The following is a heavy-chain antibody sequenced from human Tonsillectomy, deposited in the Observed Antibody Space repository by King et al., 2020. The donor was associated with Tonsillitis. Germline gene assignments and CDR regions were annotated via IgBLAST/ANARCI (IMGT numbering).Heavy chain of an antibody. CDR3: ARRMIGVVPSAGGFDY. Sequence: VQLVESGGGVVQPGRSLRLSCAASGFTFSNYAMHWVRQAPGKGLEWVAVISYDGSNRYSVDSVKGRFTISRDNSKNTLYLQMNSLKTEDTALYYCARRMIGVVPSAGGFDYWGQGTLVTVSS. CDR2: ISYDGSNR. D-gene: IGHD3-22*01. J-gene: IGHJ4*02. CDR1: GFTFSNYA. V-gene: IGHV3-30-3*01.